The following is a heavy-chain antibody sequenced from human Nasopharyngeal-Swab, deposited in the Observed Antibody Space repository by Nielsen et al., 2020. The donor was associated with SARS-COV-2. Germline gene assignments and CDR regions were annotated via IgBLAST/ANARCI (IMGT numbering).Heavy chain of an antibody. Sequence: SETLSLTCTVSGASVSSGCYYWSWIRQPPGKGLEWIGQIYYNGKTTYNLSLQSRISVSLDTSKNQFSLKVTSVSAADTGIYYCARDLAPRSGESYFDYWGQGTPVTVSS. CDR1: GASVSSGCYY. V-gene: IGHV4-61*01. D-gene: IGHD3-3*01. J-gene: IGHJ4*01. CDR2: IYYNGKT. CDR3: ARDLAPRSGESYFDY.